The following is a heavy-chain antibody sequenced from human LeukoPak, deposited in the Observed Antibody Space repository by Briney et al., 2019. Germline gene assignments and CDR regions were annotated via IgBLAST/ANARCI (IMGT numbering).Heavy chain of an antibody. CDR2: ISAYNGNT. J-gene: IGHJ4*02. CDR1: GHTFTSYG. CDR3: ARADIRAIASSGWYGFDF. D-gene: IGHD6-19*01. V-gene: IGHV1-18*01. Sequence: GASVKVSCKASGHTFTSYGITWVRQAPGQGLEWMGWISAYNGNTNYAQKLQGRVTMTTDTSTSTAYMELRSPRSDDTAVYYCARADIRAIASSGWYGFDFWGQGTLVTVSS.